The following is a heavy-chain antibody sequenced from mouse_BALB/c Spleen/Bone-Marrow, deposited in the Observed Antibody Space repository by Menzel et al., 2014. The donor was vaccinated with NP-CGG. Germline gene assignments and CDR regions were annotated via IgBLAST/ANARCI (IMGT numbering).Heavy chain of an antibody. CDR2: INSNGGST. J-gene: IGHJ4*01. D-gene: IGHD2-3*01. Sequence: EVQLKDSGGGLVQPGGSLKLSCAASGFTFSSYGMSWVRQTPDKRLELVATINSNGGSTYYPDSVKGRFTISRDNAKNTLYLQMSSLKSEDTAMYYCARDGYYVFYAMDYWGQGTSVTVS. CDR3: ARDGYYVFYAMDY. V-gene: IGHV5-6-3*01. CDR1: GFTFSSYG.